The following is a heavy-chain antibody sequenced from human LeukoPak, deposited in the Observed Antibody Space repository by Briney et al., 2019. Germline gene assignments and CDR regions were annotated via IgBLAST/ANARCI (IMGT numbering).Heavy chain of an antibody. D-gene: IGHD3-10*01. Sequence: PGGSLRLSCAASEFSVGSNYMTWVRQAPGKGLEWVSLIYSGGSTYYADSVKGRFTISRDNSKNTLYLQMNSLRAEDTAVYYCAREGLWFGELYSDYWGQGTLVTVSS. CDR3: AREGLWFGELYSDY. CDR1: EFSVGSNY. CDR2: IYSGGST. V-gene: IGHV3-66*01. J-gene: IGHJ4*02.